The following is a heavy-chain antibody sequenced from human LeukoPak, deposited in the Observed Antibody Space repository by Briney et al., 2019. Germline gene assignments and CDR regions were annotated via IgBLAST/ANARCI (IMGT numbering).Heavy chain of an antibody. J-gene: IGHJ5*02. CDR1: GGSISSYY. Sequence: SETLSLTCNVSGGSISSYYWSWIRQPPGKGLEWIGYVSYSGSPNYNPSLKSRVTISLDTSKNQFSLKLSSVTAADTAVYYCARSWVDPWGQGTLVTVSS. CDR3: ARSWVDP. V-gene: IGHV4-59*12. CDR2: VSYSGSP.